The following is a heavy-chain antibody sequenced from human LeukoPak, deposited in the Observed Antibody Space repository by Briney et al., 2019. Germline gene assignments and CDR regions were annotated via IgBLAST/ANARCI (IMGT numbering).Heavy chain of an antibody. Sequence: GGSLRLSCAASGFTFSSYAMHWVRQAPGKGLEWVAVISYDGSNKYYADSVKGRFTISRDNAKNALYLQMNSLRAEDTAVYYCARLMIYEGSESYYRAFDYWGQGILVTVSA. CDR3: ARLMIYEGSESYYRAFDY. V-gene: IGHV3-30*04. CDR1: GFTFSSYA. D-gene: IGHD3-10*01. CDR2: ISYDGSNK. J-gene: IGHJ4*02.